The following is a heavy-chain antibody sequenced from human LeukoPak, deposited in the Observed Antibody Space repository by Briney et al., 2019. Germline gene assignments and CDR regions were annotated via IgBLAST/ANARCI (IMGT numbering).Heavy chain of an antibody. CDR2: TYPGDSDT. J-gene: IGHJ4*02. CDR1: GYTFSTYW. CDR3: ARHGSGTYYSTLDY. Sequence: GESLKISCKASGYTFSTYWIGWVRQMPGKGLEWMGITYPGDSDTRYSPSFQGQVTISADKSISTAYLQWSSLKASDTAIYYCARHGSGTYYSTLDYWGQGTLVTVSP. V-gene: IGHV5-51*01. D-gene: IGHD1-26*01.